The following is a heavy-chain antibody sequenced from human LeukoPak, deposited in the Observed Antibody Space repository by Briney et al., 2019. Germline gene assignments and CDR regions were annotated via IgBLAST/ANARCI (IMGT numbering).Heavy chain of an antibody. D-gene: IGHD3-10*01. Sequence: SVKVSCKASGGTFSSYAISWVRQAPGQGLEWMGGIIPIFGTANYAQKFQGRVTITADESTSTAYMELSSLRSEDTAVYYCAREGFGESKSYYYYGMDVWGQGTTVTVSS. J-gene: IGHJ6*02. CDR1: GGTFSSYA. V-gene: IGHV1-69*01. CDR3: AREGFGESKSYYYYGMDV. CDR2: IIPIFGTA.